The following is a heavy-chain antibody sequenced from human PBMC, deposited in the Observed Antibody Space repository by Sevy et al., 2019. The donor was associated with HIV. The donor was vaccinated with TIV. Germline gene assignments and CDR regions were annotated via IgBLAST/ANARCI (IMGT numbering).Heavy chain of an antibody. J-gene: IGHJ5*02. Sequence: GGSLRLSCAASGFPFSSYAMSWVRQAPGKGLEWVSTISGSGGSAYYADSVKGRFTISRDNSKNTLFRQMHSLRAEETAVYYGAKGLRGTTTNNWFDPWGQGTLVTVSS. CDR3: AKGLRGTTTNNWFDP. V-gene: IGHV3-23*01. CDR2: ISGSGGSA. D-gene: IGHD4-17*01. CDR1: GFPFSSYA.